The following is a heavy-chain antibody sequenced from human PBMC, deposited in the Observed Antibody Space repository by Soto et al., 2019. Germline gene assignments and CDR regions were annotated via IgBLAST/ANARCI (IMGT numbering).Heavy chain of an antibody. CDR2: ISYDGSNK. CDR1: GFTFSSYG. V-gene: IGHV3-30*18. J-gene: IGHJ4*02. D-gene: IGHD3-9*01. Sequence: GGSLRLSCAASGFTFSSYGMHWVRQAPGKGLEWVAVISYDGSNKYYADSVKGRFTISRDNSKNTLYLQMNSLRAEDTAVYYCAKDRLLRYFDWLSLDYWGQGTLVTVSS. CDR3: AKDRLLRYFDWLSLDY.